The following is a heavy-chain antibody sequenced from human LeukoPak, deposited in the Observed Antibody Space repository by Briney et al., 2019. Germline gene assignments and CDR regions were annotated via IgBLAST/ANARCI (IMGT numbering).Heavy chain of an antibody. CDR2: ISYDGSNK. CDR3: AKDLFDGYYYGSGSYQDY. D-gene: IGHD3-10*01. J-gene: IGHJ4*02. Sequence: GGSLRLSCAASGFTVSSNYMSWVRQAPGKGLEWVAVISYDGSNKYYADSVKGRFTISRDSSKNTLYLQMNSLRAEDTAVYYCAKDLFDGYYYGSGSYQDYWGQGTLVTVSS. V-gene: IGHV3-30*18. CDR1: GFTVSSNY.